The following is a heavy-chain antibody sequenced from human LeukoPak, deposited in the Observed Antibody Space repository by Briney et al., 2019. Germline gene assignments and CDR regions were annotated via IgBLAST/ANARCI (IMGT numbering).Heavy chain of an antibody. V-gene: IGHV3-9*01. J-gene: IGHJ5*02. CDR1: GFTFDDYA. Sequence: PGGSLRLSCAASGFTFDDYAMSWVRQAPGKGLEWVSGISWNSGSICYADSVKGRFTISRDNAKNSLYLQMNSLRAEDTALYYCAKESGGDILTGYYNTWGQGTLVTVSS. D-gene: IGHD3-9*01. CDR3: AKESGGDILTGYYNT. CDR2: ISWNSGSI.